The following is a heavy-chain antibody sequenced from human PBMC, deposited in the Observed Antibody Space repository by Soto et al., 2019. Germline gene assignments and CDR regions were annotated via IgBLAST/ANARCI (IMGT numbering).Heavy chain of an antibody. D-gene: IGHD3-10*01. CDR1: GGSISSGGYY. CDR2: IYYSGST. CDR3: ARDLHVRYGSGSHEGGVGVYYYYGMDV. Sequence: SETLSLTCTVSGGSISSGGYYWSWIRQHPGKGLEWIGYIYYSGSTYYNPSLKSRVTISVDTSKNQFSLKLSSVTAAETAVYYCARDLHVRYGSGSHEGGVGVYYYYGMDVWGQGTTVTVSS. J-gene: IGHJ6*02. V-gene: IGHV4-31*03.